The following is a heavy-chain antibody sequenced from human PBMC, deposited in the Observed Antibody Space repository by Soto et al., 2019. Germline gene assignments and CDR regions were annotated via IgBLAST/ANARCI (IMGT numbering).Heavy chain of an antibody. CDR2: ISAYNGNT. CDR1: GYTFTSYG. J-gene: IGHJ4*02. Sequence: ASVKVSCKASGYTFTSYGISWVRQAPGQGLEWMGWISAYNGNTNYAQKFQGRVTMTTDTSTSTAYMELSSLRSEDTAVYYCARSVVVPAAPDYWGQGTLVTVSS. V-gene: IGHV1-18*01. D-gene: IGHD2-2*01. CDR3: ARSVVVPAAPDY.